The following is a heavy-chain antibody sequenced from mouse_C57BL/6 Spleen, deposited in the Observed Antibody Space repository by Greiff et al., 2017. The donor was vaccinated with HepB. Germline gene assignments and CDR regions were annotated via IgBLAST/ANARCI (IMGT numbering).Heavy chain of an antibody. CDR3: AREEDYGSSPWYFDV. D-gene: IGHD1-1*01. J-gene: IGHJ1*03. CDR2: ISYDGSN. CDR1: GYSITSGYY. V-gene: IGHV3-6*01. Sequence: DVKLQESGPGLVKPSQSLSLTCSVTGYSITSGYYWNWIRQFPGNKLEWMGYISYDGSNNYNPSLKNRISITRDTSKNQFFLKLNSVTTEDTATYYCAREEDYGSSPWYFDVWGTGTTVTVSS.